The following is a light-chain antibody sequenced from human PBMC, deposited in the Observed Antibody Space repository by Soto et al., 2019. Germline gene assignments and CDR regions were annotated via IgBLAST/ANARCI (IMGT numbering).Light chain of an antibody. V-gene: IGKV1-5*03. Sequence: DIQMTQSPSTLSAFVGDRVTITCRASQSISTSLAWYQQKPGKAPKLLIYLASSLESGVPARFSGSGSATDFTLSISSLQPDDFATYYCQQYGSYPRTFGQGTKVDIK. CDR1: QSISTS. CDR3: QQYGSYPRT. J-gene: IGKJ1*01. CDR2: LAS.